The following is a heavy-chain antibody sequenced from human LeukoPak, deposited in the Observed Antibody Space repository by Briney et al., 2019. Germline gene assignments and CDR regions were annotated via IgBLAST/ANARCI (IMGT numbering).Heavy chain of an antibody. CDR2: ISSSSSTI. CDR3: ARVGDSSGWQYYLDY. J-gene: IGHJ4*02. D-gene: IGHD6-19*01. CDR1: GFTFSSYS. V-gene: IGHV3-48*01. Sequence: GGSLRLSCAASGFTFSSYSMNWVRQAPGKGLEWISYISSSSSTIYYADSVKGRFTISRDKAKNSLYLQMNSLRAEDTAVYYCARVGDSSGWQYYLDYWGQGTLVTVSS.